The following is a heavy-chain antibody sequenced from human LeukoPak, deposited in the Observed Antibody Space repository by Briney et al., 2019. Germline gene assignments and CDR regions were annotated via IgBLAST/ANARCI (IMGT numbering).Heavy chain of an antibody. CDR2: ISCYTGNT. V-gene: IGHV1-18*01. D-gene: IGHD1-26*01. CDR3: ARDTRDYGMDV. J-gene: IGHJ6*02. CDR1: GYTFDSYG. Sequence: GASVKVSCEASGYTFDSYGISWVRQAPGQGLEWMGWISCYTGNTNHAQKFQDRVTMTMDTSTITVYMELRSLRSDDTAVYYCARDTRDYGMDVWGQGTTVTVSS.